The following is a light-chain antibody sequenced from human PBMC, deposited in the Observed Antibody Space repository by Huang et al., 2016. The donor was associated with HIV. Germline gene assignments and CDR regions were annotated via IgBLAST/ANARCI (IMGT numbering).Light chain of an antibody. CDR2: DAS. CDR1: QKFNTY. CDR3: QQRSNWPPFT. V-gene: IGKV3-11*01. Sequence: EILLTQSPATLSLSPGERATLSCKASQKFNTYLAWYQQKPGQAPRLLIYDASTRAPDTPARFRGSGSGTDFTLTITNLEPEDFAVYFCQQRSNWPPFTFGPGTKVDRK. J-gene: IGKJ3*01.